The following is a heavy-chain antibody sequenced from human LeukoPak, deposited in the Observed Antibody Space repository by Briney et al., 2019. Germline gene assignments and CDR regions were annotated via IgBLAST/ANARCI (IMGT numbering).Heavy chain of an antibody. J-gene: IGHJ4*02. CDR3: AREDRYNYGYSLDY. CDR1: GFTFSSYA. CDR2: IKQDGSEK. V-gene: IGHV3-7*01. D-gene: IGHD5-18*01. Sequence: PGRSLRLSCAASGFTFSSYAMHWVRQAPGEGLEWVANIKQDGSEKSYVDSLKGRFTISRDNAKNSLYLQMNSLRAEDTAVYYCAREDRYNYGYSLDYWGQGTLVTVSS.